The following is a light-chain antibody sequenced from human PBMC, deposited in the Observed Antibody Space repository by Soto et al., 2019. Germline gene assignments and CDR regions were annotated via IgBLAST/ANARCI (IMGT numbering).Light chain of an antibody. Sequence: DIVLTQSPGTLSLSPGERATLYCRASQSVSSNHLAWYQQKPGQAPRLLLYGASTRAPGIPARFSGSGSGTEFTLTISSLQSEDFAVYYCQQYNNWPPITFGQGTRLEIK. CDR1: QSVSSN. J-gene: IGKJ5*01. V-gene: IGKV3-15*01. CDR2: GAS. CDR3: QQYNNWPPIT.